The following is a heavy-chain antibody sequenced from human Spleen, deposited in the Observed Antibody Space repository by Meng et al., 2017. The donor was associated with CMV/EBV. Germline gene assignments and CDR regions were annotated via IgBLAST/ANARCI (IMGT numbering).Heavy chain of an antibody. D-gene: IGHD3-3*01. CDR3: TRGCGV. Sequence: SETLSRTCAVYGGSFSGYYWNWIRQPPGKGLEWIGEMNHSGGTNYNPSLKSRVTISVDRSKNQFSLKLSSVIAADTAVYYCTRGCGVWGQGTLVTVSS. CDR2: MNHSGGT. J-gene: IGHJ4*02. V-gene: IGHV4-34*01. CDR1: GGSFSGYY.